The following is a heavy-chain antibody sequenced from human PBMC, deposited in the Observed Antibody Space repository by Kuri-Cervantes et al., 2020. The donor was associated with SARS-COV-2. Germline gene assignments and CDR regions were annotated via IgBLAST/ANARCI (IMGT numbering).Heavy chain of an antibody. CDR2: ISYDGSSK. Sequence: GGSLRLSCAASGFTFSSYAMHWVRQAPGKGLEWVAVISYDGSSKYYADSVKGRFTISRDNSKNTLYLQMNSLRAEDTAVYYCATGLSSGWYYANSGHYFDYWGQGTLVTVSS. CDR1: GFTFSSYA. CDR3: ATGLSSGWYYANSGHYFDY. D-gene: IGHD6-19*01. J-gene: IGHJ4*02. V-gene: IGHV3-30-3*01.